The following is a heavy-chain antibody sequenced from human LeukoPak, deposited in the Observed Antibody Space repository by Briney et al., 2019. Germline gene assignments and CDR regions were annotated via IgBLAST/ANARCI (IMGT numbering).Heavy chain of an antibody. J-gene: IGHJ4*02. CDR1: GFTFSSYG. Sequence: GGSLRLSCAASGFTFSSYGMHWVRQAPGKGLEWVAVIWYGGSNKYYADSVKGRFTISRGNSKNTLYLQMNSLRAEDTAVYYCAREEDGSWCYFDYWGQGTLVTVSS. V-gene: IGHV3-33*08. D-gene: IGHD6-13*01. CDR3: AREEDGSWCYFDY. CDR2: IWYGGSNK.